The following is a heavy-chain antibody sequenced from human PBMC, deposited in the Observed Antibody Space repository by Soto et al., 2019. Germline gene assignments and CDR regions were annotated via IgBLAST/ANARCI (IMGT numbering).Heavy chain of an antibody. Sequence: QVQLVQSGAEVKKPGASVKVSCKASGYTFTSYGISWVRQAPGQGLEWMGWISAYNGNTNYAQKLQGRVTMTTDTSTSTAYMELRSLRSDDTAVYYCARGRITMVRGSYSSRGGGYMDVWGKGTPVTVSS. V-gene: IGHV1-18*01. D-gene: IGHD3-10*01. CDR2: ISAYNGNT. J-gene: IGHJ6*03. CDR1: GYTFTSYG. CDR3: ARGRITMVRGSYSSRGGGYMDV.